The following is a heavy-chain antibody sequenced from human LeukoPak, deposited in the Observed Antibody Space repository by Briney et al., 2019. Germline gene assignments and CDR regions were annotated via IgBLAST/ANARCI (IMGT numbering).Heavy chain of an antibody. CDR1: GYTFTSYY. J-gene: IGHJ4*02. Sequence: ASVKVSCKASGYTFTSYYMHWVRQAPGQGLEWMGWISAYNGNTNYAQKLQGRVTMTTDTSTSTAYMELRSLRSDDTAVYYCARDVAVAGFGIAVAGTDYWGQGTLVTVSS. D-gene: IGHD6-19*01. CDR3: ARDVAVAGFGIAVAGTDY. CDR2: ISAYNGNT. V-gene: IGHV1-18*04.